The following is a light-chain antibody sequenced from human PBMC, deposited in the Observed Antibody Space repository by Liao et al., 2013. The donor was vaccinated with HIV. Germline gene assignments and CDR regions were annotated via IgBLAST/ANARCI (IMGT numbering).Light chain of an antibody. CDR1: NLAFKY. CDR2: QDT. Sequence: SYELTQPPSVSVSPGQTASITCSGDNLAFKYVCWYQQKPGHSPVLVIYQDTNRPSGIPERFSGSNSGNTATLTISRVEAGDEADYYCQVWDSSSDHWVFGGGTKLTVL. J-gene: IGLJ3*02. V-gene: IGLV3-1*01. CDR3: QVWDSSSDHWV.